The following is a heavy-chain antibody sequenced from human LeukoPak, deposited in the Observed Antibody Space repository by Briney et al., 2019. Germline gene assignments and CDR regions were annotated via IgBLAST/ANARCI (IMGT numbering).Heavy chain of an antibody. Sequence: GESLRLSCVASGFTFSIYTMSWVRQAPGKGLEWVSSITSSSSSIYSADSVKGRLTISRDNAKNSLYLEMNSLRDEDTAVYYCARDLAWGAYWGQGTLVTVSS. CDR3: ARDLAWGAY. D-gene: IGHD4/OR15-4a*01. CDR2: ITSSSSSI. J-gene: IGHJ4*02. CDR1: GFTFSIYT. V-gene: IGHV3-21*01.